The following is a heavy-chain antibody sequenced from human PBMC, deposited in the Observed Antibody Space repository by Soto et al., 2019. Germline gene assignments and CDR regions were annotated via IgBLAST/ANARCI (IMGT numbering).Heavy chain of an antibody. CDR2: INHSGST. CDR1: GGSFSGYY. D-gene: IGHD3-3*01. CDR3: ARGLRRLITIFGGNWFDP. Sequence: SETLSLTCAVYGGSFSGYYWSWIRQPPGKGLEWIGEINHSGSTNYNPSLKSRVTISVDTSKNQFSLKLSSVTAADTAVYYCARGLRRLITIFGGNWFDPWGQGTLVTVSS. J-gene: IGHJ5*02. V-gene: IGHV4-34*01.